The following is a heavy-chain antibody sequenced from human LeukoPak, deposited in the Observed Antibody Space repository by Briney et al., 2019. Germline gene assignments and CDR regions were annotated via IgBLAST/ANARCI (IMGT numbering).Heavy chain of an antibody. CDR2: IYSGGST. Sequence: GGSLRLSCAASGFTVSSNYMSWARQAPGKGLEWVSVIYSGGSTYYADSVKGRFTISRDNSKNTLYLQMNSLRAEDTAVYYCARVLYYYGMDVWGQGTTVTVSS. CDR3: ARVLYYYGMDV. CDR1: GFTVSSNY. J-gene: IGHJ6*02. V-gene: IGHV3-53*01.